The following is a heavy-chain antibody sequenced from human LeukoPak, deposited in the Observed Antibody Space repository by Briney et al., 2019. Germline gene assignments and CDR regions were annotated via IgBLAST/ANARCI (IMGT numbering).Heavy chain of an antibody. CDR3: ARGTSSGWNFRFDY. Sequence: SETLSLTCAVYGGSFSGYYWSWIRQPPGKGLEWIGEINHSGSTNYNPSLKSRVTISVDTPKNQFSLKLSSVTAADTAVYYCARGTSSGWNFRFDYWGQGTLVTVSS. CDR2: INHSGST. CDR1: GGSFSGYY. D-gene: IGHD1-7*01. J-gene: IGHJ4*02. V-gene: IGHV4-34*01.